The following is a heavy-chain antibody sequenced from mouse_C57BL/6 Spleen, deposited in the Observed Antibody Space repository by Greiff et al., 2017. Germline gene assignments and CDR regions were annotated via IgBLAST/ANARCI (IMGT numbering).Heavy chain of an antibody. CDR1: GYTFTDYE. Sequence: QVQLQQSGAELVRPGASVTLSCKASGYTFTDYEMHWVKQTPVHGLEWIGAIDPETGGTPYNQKFKGKAIRTADKSSSTAYMELRSLTSEDSAVYYCTRNLWYLDYWGQGTTLTVSS. CDR2: IDPETGGT. CDR3: TRNLWYLDY. V-gene: IGHV1-15*01. D-gene: IGHD2-1*01. J-gene: IGHJ2*01.